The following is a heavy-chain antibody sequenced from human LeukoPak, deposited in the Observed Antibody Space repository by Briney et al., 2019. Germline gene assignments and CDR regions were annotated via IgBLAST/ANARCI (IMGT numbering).Heavy chain of an antibody. V-gene: IGHV1-69*06. D-gene: IGHD3-22*01. J-gene: IGHJ6*03. CDR2: IIPIFGTA. Sequence: SVKVSCKASGGTFSSYAIIWVRQAPGQGLEWMGGIIPIFGTANYAQKFQGRVTITADKSMSTAYMELSSLRSEDTAVYYCARDYYDTSGYFKYYFYMDVWGKGTTVTVSS. CDR3: ARDYYDTSGYFKYYFYMDV. CDR1: GGTFSSYA.